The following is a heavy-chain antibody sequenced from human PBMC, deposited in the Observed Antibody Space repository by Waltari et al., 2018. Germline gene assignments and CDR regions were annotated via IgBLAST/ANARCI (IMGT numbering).Heavy chain of an antibody. CDR3: ARLLWFGELSQFDY. CDR1: GGSISSSSYY. D-gene: IGHD3-10*01. Sequence: QLQLQESGPGLVKPSETLSLTCTVSGGSISSSSYYWGWFRQPPGKGLEWIGSIYYSGSTYYNPSLKSRVTISVDTSKNQFSLKLSSVTAADTAVYYCARLLWFGELSQFDYWGQGTLVTVSS. J-gene: IGHJ4*02. CDR2: IYYSGST. V-gene: IGHV4-39*01.